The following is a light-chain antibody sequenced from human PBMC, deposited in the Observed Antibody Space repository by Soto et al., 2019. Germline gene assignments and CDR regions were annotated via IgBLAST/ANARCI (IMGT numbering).Light chain of an antibody. CDR1: QSVNSN. CDR3: QQYTQWPIT. V-gene: IGKV3D-15*01. Sequence: EVVMRQSKTTLSFSPGERSILSGSSSQSVNSNYLAWYQQKPGQAPRLLIYGISTRATGIPDRFSASGSGTEFTLTISSLQPEDFAVYYCQQYTQWPITFGQGTRLEIK. J-gene: IGKJ5*01. CDR2: GIS.